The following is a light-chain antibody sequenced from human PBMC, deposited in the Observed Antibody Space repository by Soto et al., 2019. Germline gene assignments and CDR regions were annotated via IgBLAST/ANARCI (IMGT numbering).Light chain of an antibody. CDR2: ATS. J-gene: IGKJ1*01. CDR1: QGIRGD. Sequence: AIQMTQSPSSLSASLGDGVTITCRASQGIRGDLGWYQQKPGKAPKLLISATSTLQSGVPSRFSGRGSGTNFTPTISSLQPEDFATYYCIQDFISPLTVGQGTKVDIK. V-gene: IGKV1-6*01. CDR3: IQDFISPLT.